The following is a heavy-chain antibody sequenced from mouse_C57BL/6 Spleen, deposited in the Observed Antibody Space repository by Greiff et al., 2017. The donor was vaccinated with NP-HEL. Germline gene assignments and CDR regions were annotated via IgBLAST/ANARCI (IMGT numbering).Heavy chain of an antibody. J-gene: IGHJ1*03. D-gene: IGHD1-1*01. Sequence: EVQLQQSGPELVKPGASVKMSCKASGYTFTDYNMHWVKQSHGKSLEWIGYINPNNGGTSYNQKFKGKATLTVNKSSSTAYMELRSLTSEDSAVYYCAREGYYGSSPYWYFDVWGTGTTVTVSS. CDR2: INPNNGGT. CDR1: GYTFTDYN. CDR3: AREGYYGSSPYWYFDV. V-gene: IGHV1-22*01.